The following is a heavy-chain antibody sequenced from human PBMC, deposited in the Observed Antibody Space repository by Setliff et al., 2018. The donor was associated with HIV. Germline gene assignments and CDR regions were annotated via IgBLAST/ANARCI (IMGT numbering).Heavy chain of an antibody. CDR3: ARDFRTRKVFDY. CDR2: ISYDGSNK. J-gene: IGHJ4*02. V-gene: IGHV3-30-3*01. Sequence: SCAASGFTFSSYAMHWVRQAPGKGLEWVAVISYDGSNKYYADSVKGRFTISRDNSKNTLYLQMNSLRAEDTAVYYCARDFRTRKVFDYWGQGTLVTV. CDR1: GFTFSSYA. D-gene: IGHD3-10*01.